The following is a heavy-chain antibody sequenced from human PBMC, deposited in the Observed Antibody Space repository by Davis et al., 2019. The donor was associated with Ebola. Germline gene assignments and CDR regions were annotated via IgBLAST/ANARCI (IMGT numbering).Heavy chain of an antibody. V-gene: IGHV1-69*13. CDR1: GGTFSRIG. D-gene: IGHD6-19*01. CDR2: IIPILGTT. J-gene: IGHJ4*02. Sequence: SVKVSCKASGGTFSRIGINWVRQAPGQGLEWMGGIIPILGTTNYAQKFQGRITITVDEISNTAYMEQSSLRSEDTAVYYCAIAMAGYFDLWGQGTLVTVSS. CDR3: AIAMAGYFDL.